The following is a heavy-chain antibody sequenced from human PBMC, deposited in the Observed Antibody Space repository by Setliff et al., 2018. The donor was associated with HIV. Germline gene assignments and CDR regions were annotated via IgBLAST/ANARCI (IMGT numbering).Heavy chain of an antibody. CDR1: GGSISSSSHY. J-gene: IGHJ6*02. Sequence: SETLSLTCTVSGGSISSSSHYWGWIRQPPGKGLEWIGSIYYSGSTYYNPSLKSRVTISVDTSKNQFSLKLSSVTAADTAVYYCARDLYSSGWYGLYYYGMDVWGQGTTVTVSS. CDR3: ARDLYSSGWYGLYYYGMDV. CDR2: IYYSGST. V-gene: IGHV4-39*07. D-gene: IGHD6-19*01.